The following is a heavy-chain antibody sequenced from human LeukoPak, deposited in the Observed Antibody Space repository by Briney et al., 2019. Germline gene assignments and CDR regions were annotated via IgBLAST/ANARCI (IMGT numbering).Heavy chain of an antibody. V-gene: IGHV4-38-2*02. D-gene: IGHD3-22*01. CDR3: ARNAAGPIIVVVRNFDY. CDR2: IYHSGST. CDR1: GYSINSGYY. Sequence: PSETLSLTCTVSGYSINSGYYWGWIRQPPGKGLEWIGSIYHSGSTYYNPSLKSRVTISVDTSKNQFSLKLSSVTAADTAVYYCARNAAGPIIVVVRNFDYWGQGTLVTVSS. J-gene: IGHJ4*02.